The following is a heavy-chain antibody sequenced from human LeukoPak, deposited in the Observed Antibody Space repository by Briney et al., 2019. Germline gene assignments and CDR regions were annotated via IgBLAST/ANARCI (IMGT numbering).Heavy chain of an antibody. CDR2: IWYDGSNK. J-gene: IGHJ4*02. CDR1: GFTFSSYG. Sequence: QVQLVESGGGVVQPGRSLRLSCAASGFTFSSYGIHWVRQAPGKGLEWVAVIWYDGSNKYYADSVKGRFTISRDNSKNTMYLQTNSLRVEDTAVYYCARDLTHYFDYWGQGTLVTVSS. V-gene: IGHV3-33*01. CDR3: ARDLTHYFDY.